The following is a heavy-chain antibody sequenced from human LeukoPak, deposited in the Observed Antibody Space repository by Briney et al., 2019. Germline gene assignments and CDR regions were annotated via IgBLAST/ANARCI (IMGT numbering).Heavy chain of an antibody. V-gene: IGHV1-2*02. CDR1: GYTFTGYY. CDR2: INPNSGGT. Sequence: ASVKVSCKASGYTFTGYYMHWVRQAPGQGPEWMGWINPNSGGTNYAQKFQGRVTMTRDTSISTAYMELSRLRSDDTAMYYCARDQFSDYYDSSGYYSRHYYYYMDVWGKGTTVTVSS. D-gene: IGHD3-22*01. CDR3: ARDQFSDYYDSSGYYSRHYYYYMDV. J-gene: IGHJ6*03.